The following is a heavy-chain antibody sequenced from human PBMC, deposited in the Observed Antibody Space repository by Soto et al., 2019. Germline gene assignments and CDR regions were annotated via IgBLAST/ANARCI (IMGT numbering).Heavy chain of an antibody. CDR3: ARVGIGYCTNGVCYPGLNQDY. V-gene: IGHV1-18*01. CDR1: GYTFTSYG. CDR2: ISAYNGNT. D-gene: IGHD2-8*01. Sequence: QVQLVQSGAEVKKPGASVKVSCKASGYTFTSYGISWVRQAPGQGLEWMGWISAYNGNTNYAQKLQGRVTMTTDTATSTAYMELRSLRSDDTAVYYCARVGIGYCTNGVCYPGLNQDYWGQGTLVTVSS. J-gene: IGHJ4*02.